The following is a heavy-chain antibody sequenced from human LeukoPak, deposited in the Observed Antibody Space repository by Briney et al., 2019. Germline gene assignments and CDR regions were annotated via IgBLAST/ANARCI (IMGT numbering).Heavy chain of an antibody. J-gene: IGHJ4*02. CDR3: ARVKFRDSSGYYYFLDY. Sequence: PSQTLSLTCTVSGGSISSGGYYWSWIRQHPGKGLEWIGYIYYGGSTYYNPSLKSRVTISVDTSKNQFSLKLSSVTAADTAVYYCARVKFRDSSGYYYFLDYWGQGTLVTVSS. CDR1: GGSISSGGYY. V-gene: IGHV4-31*03. D-gene: IGHD3-22*01. CDR2: IYYGGST.